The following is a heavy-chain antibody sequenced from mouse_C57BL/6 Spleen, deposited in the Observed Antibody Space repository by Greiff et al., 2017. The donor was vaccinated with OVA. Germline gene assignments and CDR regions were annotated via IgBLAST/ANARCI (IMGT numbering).Heavy chain of an antibody. D-gene: IGHD2-1*01. CDR2: IYPSDSET. CDR1: GYTFTSYW. Sequence: QVQLKQPGAELVRPGSSVKLSCKASGYTFTSYWMDWVKQRPGQGLEWIGNIYPSDSETHYNQKFKDKATLTVDKSSSTAYMQLSSLTSEDSAVYYCARKYGNHFDYWGQGTTLTVSS. V-gene: IGHV1-61*01. CDR3: ARKYGNHFDY. J-gene: IGHJ2*01.